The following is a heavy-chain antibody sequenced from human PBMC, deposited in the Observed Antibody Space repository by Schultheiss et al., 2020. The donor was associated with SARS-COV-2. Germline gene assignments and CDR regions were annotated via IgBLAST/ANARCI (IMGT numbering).Heavy chain of an antibody. CDR1: GYTFTGYY. Sequence: ASVKVSFPSSGYTFTGYYMHWVRQAPGQGLEWMGWINPNSGGTNYAQKFQGRVTMTRDTSISTAYMELSRLRSDDTAVYYCARDRREQWLPEDYWGQGTLVTVSS. J-gene: IGHJ4*02. CDR3: ARDRREQWLPEDY. V-gene: IGHV1-2*02. D-gene: IGHD6-19*01. CDR2: INPNSGGT.